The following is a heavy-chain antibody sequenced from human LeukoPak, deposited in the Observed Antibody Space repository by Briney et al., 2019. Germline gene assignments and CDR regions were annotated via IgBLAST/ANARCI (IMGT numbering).Heavy chain of an antibody. Sequence: PGGTLRLSCAASGFTFSSYAMSWVRQAPGKGLEWVSAISDSDGNTYYADSVKGRFTISRDNSKNTLYLQMNSLRAEDMAVYYCASALRIYYYFDYWGQGTLVTVSS. V-gene: IGHV3-23*01. D-gene: IGHD1-26*01. J-gene: IGHJ4*02. CDR2: ISDSDGNT. CDR3: ASALRIYYYFDY. CDR1: GFTFSSYA.